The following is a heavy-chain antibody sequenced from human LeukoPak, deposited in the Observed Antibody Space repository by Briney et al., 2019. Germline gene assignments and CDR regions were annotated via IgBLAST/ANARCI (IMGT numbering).Heavy chain of an antibody. J-gene: IGHJ4*02. CDR1: GFTFSSYG. V-gene: IGHV3-30*18. D-gene: IGHD6-13*01. Sequence: GGSLRLSCAASGFTFSSYGMHWVRQAPGKGLEWVAVISYDGSNKYYADSVKGRFTISRDNFKNTLYLQMNSLRAEDTAVYYCAKLSSSWYVFDYWGQGTLVTVSS. CDR3: AKLSSSWYVFDY. CDR2: ISYDGSNK.